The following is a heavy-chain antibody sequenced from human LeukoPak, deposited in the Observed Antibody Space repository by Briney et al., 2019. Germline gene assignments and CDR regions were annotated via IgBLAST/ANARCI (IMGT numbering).Heavy chain of an antibody. CDR3: ARDQRYSYGYQGY. Sequence: GGSLRLSCAASGFTFSSYWMSWVRQAPGKGLEWVANIKQDGSEKYYVDSVKGRFTISRDNAKNSLYLQMNSLRAEDTAAYYCARDQRYSYGYQGYWGQGTLVTVSS. CDR1: GFTFSSYW. V-gene: IGHV3-7*01. J-gene: IGHJ4*02. CDR2: IKQDGSEK. D-gene: IGHD5-18*01.